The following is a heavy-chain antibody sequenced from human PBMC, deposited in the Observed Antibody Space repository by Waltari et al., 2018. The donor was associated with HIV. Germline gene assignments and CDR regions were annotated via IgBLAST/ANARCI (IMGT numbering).Heavy chain of an antibody. CDR3: AKPQGGWELLGDIDM. CDR1: GFSFSSYA. Sequence: EVQLVESGGGLVQPGGSLRVSCAASGFSFSSYAMSWVRQGPGKGLEWVSVISGNGGTTSYADSVKGRFTISRDNSENTLYLQMNSLRADDTAVYYCAKPQGGWELLGDIDMWGQGTMVAVSS. D-gene: IGHD1-26*01. CDR2: ISGNGGTT. V-gene: IGHV3-23*04. J-gene: IGHJ3*02.